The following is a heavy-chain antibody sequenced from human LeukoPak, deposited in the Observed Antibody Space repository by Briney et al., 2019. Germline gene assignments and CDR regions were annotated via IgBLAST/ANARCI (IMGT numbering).Heavy chain of an antibody. V-gene: IGHV1-18*01. CDR2: ISAYNGNT. CDR1: GYTFTSYG. D-gene: IGHD2-8*01. CDR3: ARDTVYCTNGVCYTPTFYYGMDV. J-gene: IGHJ6*02. Sequence: GAPVKVSCKASGYTFTSYGISWVRQAPGQGLEWMGWISAYNGNTNYAQKLQGRVTMTTDTSTSTAYMELRSLRSDDTAVYYCARDTVYCTNGVCYTPTFYYGMDVWGQGTTVTVSS.